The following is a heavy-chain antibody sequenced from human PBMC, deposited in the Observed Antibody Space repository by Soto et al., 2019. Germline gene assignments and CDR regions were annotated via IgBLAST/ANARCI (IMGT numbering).Heavy chain of an antibody. Sequence: PSETLSLTCTVSGGSISSYYWSWIRQPPGKGLAWIGYIYYSGSTNYNPSLKSRVTISVDTSKNQFSLKLSSVTAADTAVHYCAREITGTTHWFDPWGQGTLVTVSS. D-gene: IGHD1-7*01. V-gene: IGHV4-59*01. CDR3: AREITGTTHWFDP. CDR2: IYYSGST. CDR1: GGSISSYY. J-gene: IGHJ5*02.